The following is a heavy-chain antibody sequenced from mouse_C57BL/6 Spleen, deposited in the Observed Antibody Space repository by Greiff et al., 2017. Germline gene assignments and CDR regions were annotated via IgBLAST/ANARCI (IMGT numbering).Heavy chain of an antibody. V-gene: IGHV5-17*01. CDR2: ISSGSSTI. CDR1: GFTFSDYG. Sequence: EVQLVESGGGLVKPGGSLKLSCAASGFTFSDYGMHWVRQAPEKGLEWVAYISSGSSTIYYADTVKGRFTISRDNAKNTLFLQMTRLRSEDTAMYYCARSRYYAMDYWGQGTSVTVSS. CDR3: ARSRYYAMDY. J-gene: IGHJ4*01.